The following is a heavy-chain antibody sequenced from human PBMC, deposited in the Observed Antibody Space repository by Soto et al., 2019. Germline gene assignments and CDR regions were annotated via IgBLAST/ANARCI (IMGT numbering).Heavy chain of an antibody. Sequence: EVQLVESGGGLAQPGGSLRLACAASGFTFSSYEMNWVRQAPGKGLEWISFMTTSGYNVFYADSVKGRFTISRDNTLNSLYLHMDSLRAEDTAVYYCARNGYSYGYRPYYFDYWGQGTLVTVSS. CDR2: MTTSGYNV. D-gene: IGHD5-18*01. J-gene: IGHJ4*02. CDR1: GFTFSSYE. CDR3: ARNGYSYGYRPYYFDY. V-gene: IGHV3-48*03.